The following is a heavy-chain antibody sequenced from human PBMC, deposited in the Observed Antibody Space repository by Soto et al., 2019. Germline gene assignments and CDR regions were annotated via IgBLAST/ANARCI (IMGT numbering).Heavy chain of an antibody. Sequence: KPSETLSLTCTVSGGSVSSGSFYWSWIRQPPGKGLEWIGEINHSGSTNYNPSLKSRVTISVDTSKNQFSLKLSSVTAADTAVYYCARSMTTVVTLDYWGQGTLVT. D-gene: IGHD4-17*01. V-gene: IGHV4-39*07. CDR1: GGSVSSGSFY. CDR2: INHSGST. J-gene: IGHJ4*02. CDR3: ARSMTTVVTLDY.